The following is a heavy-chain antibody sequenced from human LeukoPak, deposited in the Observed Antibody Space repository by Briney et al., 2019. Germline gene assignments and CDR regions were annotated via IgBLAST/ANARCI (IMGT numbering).Heavy chain of an antibody. J-gene: IGHJ4*02. D-gene: IGHD3-22*01. CDR2: ISWNSGSI. CDR1: GFTFDDYA. V-gene: IGHV3-9*01. Sequence: GRSLRLSRAASGFTFDDYAMHWVRQAPGKSLEWVSGISWNSGSIGYADSVKGRFTISRDNAKNSLYLQMNSLRAEDTALYYCAKDYYYDSSGYYYIDYWGQGTLVTVSS. CDR3: AKDYYYDSSGYYYIDY.